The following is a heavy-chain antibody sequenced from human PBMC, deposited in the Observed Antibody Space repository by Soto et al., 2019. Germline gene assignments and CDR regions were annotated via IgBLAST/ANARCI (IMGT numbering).Heavy chain of an antibody. J-gene: IGHJ4*02. CDR3: ATTISAVGGYYFDD. CDR1: GFTFSSYA. V-gene: IGHV3-64*01. CDR2: INNNGGIT. Sequence: EVQLVESGGGLVQPGGSLRLSCAASGFTFSSYAMHWVRQAPGKGLEYVSTINNNGGITYYANSVKGRFTISRDNSKNTLYLQMGSLRAEDMAVYYCATTISAVGGYYFDDWGQGTRFMVYS. D-gene: IGHD6-13*01.